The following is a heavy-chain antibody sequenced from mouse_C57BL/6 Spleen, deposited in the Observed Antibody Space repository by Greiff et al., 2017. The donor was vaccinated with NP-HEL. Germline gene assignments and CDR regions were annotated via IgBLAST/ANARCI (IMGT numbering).Heavy chain of an antibody. V-gene: IGHV3-6*01. J-gene: IGHJ4*01. Sequence: EVQLQQSGPGLVKPSQSLSLTCSVTGYSITSGYYWNWIRQFPGNKLEWMGYISYDGSNHYNPSLKNRISITRDTSKNQFFLKLNSVTTEDTATYYCARGGGYAMDYWGQGTSVTVSS. CDR3: ARGGGYAMDY. CDR1: GYSITSGYY. CDR2: ISYDGSN.